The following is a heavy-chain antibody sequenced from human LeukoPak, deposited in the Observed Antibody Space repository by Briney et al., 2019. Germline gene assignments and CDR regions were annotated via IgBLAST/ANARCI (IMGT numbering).Heavy chain of an antibody. J-gene: IGHJ4*02. D-gene: IGHD3-3*01. CDR3: AKAGFYDFWSGYYSDY. CDR1: GFTFSSYA. CDR2: ISGSGGST. Sequence: TGGSLRLSCAASGFTFSSYAMSWVRQAPGKGLEWVSAISGSGGSTYYADSVKGRFTISRDNSKNTLYLQMNSLRAEDTAVYYCAKAGFYDFWSGYYSDYWGQGTLVTVSS. V-gene: IGHV3-23*01.